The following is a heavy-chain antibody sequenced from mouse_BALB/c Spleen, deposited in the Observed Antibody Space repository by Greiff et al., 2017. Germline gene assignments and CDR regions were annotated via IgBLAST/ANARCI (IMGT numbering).Heavy chain of an antibody. V-gene: IGHV1-14*01. D-gene: IGHD2-10*02. J-gene: IGHJ2*01. CDR3: ARKTIEYGNYGFYFDY. CDR1: GYTFTSYV. CDR2: INPYNDGT. Sequence: EVQLQQSGPELVKPGASVKMSCKASGYTFTSYVMHWVKQKPGQGLEWIGYINPYNDGTKYNEKFKGKATLTSDKSSSTAYMELSSLTSEDSAVYYCARKTIEYGNYGFYFDYWGQGTTLTVSS.